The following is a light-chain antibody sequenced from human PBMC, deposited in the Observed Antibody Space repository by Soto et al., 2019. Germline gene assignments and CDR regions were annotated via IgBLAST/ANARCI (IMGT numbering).Light chain of an antibody. Sequence: EIVMTQSPATLSVSPGERATLSCRASQSVRSYLAWYEQKPGQAPRLLIYDASNRATGIPARFSGSGSGTEFTLTISSLQSEDFAVYYCQQYNNWPYTFGQGTKVDIK. J-gene: IGKJ2*01. CDR1: QSVRSY. CDR2: DAS. V-gene: IGKV3D-15*01. CDR3: QQYNNWPYT.